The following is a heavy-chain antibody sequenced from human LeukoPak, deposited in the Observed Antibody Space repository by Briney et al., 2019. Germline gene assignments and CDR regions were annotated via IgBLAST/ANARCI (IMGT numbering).Heavy chain of an antibody. CDR3: ARRIAISGDGNWFDF. CDR2: IYPGDSET. Sequence: GESLKISCKGFGYSFTHYWIGWVRQMPGKGLEWMGIIYPGDSETKYNPSFQGQVTISADESINTAYLQWSSLKASDTAMYYCARRIAISGDGNWFDFWGQGTLVTVSS. CDR1: GYSFTHYW. J-gene: IGHJ5*01. V-gene: IGHV5-51*01. D-gene: IGHD3-3*01.